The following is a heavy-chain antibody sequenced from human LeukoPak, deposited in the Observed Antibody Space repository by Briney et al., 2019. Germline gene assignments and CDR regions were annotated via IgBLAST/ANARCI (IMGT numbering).Heavy chain of an antibody. CDR1: GYTFTSYY. J-gene: IGHJ5*02. CDR2: INPSGGST. V-gene: IGHV1-46*01. D-gene: IGHD6-13*01. Sequence: GASVKVSCKASGYTFTSYYMHWVRQAPGQGLEWMGIINPSGGSTSYAQKFQGRITMTRDTSTSTVYTELSSLRSEDTAVYYCARDLSVAAAGPNWFDPWGQGTLVTVSS. CDR3: ARDLSVAAAGPNWFDP.